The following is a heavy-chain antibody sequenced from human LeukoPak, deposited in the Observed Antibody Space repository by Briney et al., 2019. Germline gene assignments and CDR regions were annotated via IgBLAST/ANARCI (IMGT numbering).Heavy chain of an antibody. Sequence: NPSETLSLTCAVYGGSFSGYYWSWIRQPPGKGLEWIGSIYHSGSTYYNPSLKSRVTISVDTSKNQFSLKLSSVTAADTAVYYCARHRPEDPLDYWGQGTLVTVSS. D-gene: IGHD1-14*01. V-gene: IGHV4-34*01. CDR1: GGSFSGYY. CDR3: ARHRPEDPLDY. J-gene: IGHJ4*02. CDR2: IYHSGST.